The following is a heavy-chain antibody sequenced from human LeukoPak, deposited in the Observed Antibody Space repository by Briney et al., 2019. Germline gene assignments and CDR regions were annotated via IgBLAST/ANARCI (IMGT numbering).Heavy chain of an antibody. CDR3: ARIPDYYYDSSGYVA. Sequence: GGSLRLSCAASEFTFSSYEMNWVSQAPGKGLEWVSYISGGGNTIYYADSVKGRFTISRDNAKNSLYLQMNSLRAEDTAVYYCARIPDYYYDSSGYVAWGQGTLVTVSS. V-gene: IGHV3-48*03. D-gene: IGHD3-22*01. J-gene: IGHJ5*02. CDR1: EFTFSSYE. CDR2: ISGGGNTI.